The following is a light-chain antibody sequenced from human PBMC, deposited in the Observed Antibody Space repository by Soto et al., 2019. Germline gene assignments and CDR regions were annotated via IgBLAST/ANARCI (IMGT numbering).Light chain of an antibody. J-gene: IGKJ1*01. CDR2: DAS. Sequence: EIVLRQSPGTLSLSPGERATLSCRASQSVSNRYLAWYQQKPGQAPRLLISDASNRATGIPARFSGSGSGTDFTLTISSLEPEDFAVYYCQQRSNWPPEWTFGQGTKVDIK. CDR3: QQRSNWPPEWT. V-gene: IGKV3D-20*02. CDR1: QSVSNRY.